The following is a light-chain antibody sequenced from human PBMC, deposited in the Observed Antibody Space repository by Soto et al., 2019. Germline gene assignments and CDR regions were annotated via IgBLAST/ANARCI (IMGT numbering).Light chain of an antibody. J-gene: IGLJ2*01. Sequence: QSALTQPASVSGSPGQSITISCTGTSSDVGGYNYVSWYQQHPGKAPKLMIYEVSNRSSGVSNRFSGSKSGNTASLTISGLQAEDEADYYCSSYTSISTSVVFGGGTKVTVL. V-gene: IGLV2-14*01. CDR3: SSYTSISTSVV. CDR1: SSDVGGYNY. CDR2: EVS.